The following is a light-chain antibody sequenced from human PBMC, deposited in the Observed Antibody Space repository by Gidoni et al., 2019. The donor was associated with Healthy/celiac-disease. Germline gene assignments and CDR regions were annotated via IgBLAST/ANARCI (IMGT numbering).Light chain of an antibody. CDR2: AAS. V-gene: IGKV1-39*01. CDR3: QQSYSTPPFT. Sequence: DLQMTQSPSSLSASLGDRVTITCRASQSISSYLNWYQQKPGKAPKLLIYAASSLQSGVPSRFSGSRSGTDFTLTISSLQPEDFATYYCQQSYSTPPFTFGQGTRLEIK. CDR1: QSISSY. J-gene: IGKJ5*01.